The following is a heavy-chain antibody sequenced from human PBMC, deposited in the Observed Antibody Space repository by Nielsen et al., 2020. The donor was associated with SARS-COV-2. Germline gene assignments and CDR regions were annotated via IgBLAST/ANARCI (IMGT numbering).Heavy chain of an antibody. CDR3: VRIDMATISVDY. D-gene: IGHD5-24*01. CDR1: GGSISSNF. J-gene: IGHJ4*02. Sequence: SETLSLTCTVSGGSISSNFWSWIRQPPGKGLEWIGYLYDNGIPNYNPSLKSRVTISVDTSKNQFSLKVNSVTAADTAVYYCVRIDMATISVDYWGRGTLVTVSS. V-gene: IGHV4-59*01. CDR2: LYDNGIP.